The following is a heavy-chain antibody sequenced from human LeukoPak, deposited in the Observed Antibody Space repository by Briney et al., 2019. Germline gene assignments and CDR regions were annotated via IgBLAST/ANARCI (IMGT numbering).Heavy chain of an antibody. CDR2: IYYSGST. J-gene: IGHJ4*02. D-gene: IGHD1-26*01. V-gene: IGHV4-59*01. CDR3: ARWSGRYRKFDY. CDR1: GGSISSYY. Sequence: SETLSLTCTVSGGSISSYYWSWIRQPPGKGLEWIGYIYYSGSTNYNPSLKSRVTISVDTSKNQFSLKLSSVTAADTAVYYCARWSGRYRKFDYWGQGTLVTVSS.